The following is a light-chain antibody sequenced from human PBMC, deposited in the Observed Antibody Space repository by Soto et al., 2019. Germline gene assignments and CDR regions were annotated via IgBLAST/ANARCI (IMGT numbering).Light chain of an antibody. CDR1: SSNIGNYY. CDR2: KNS. J-gene: IGLJ2*01. CDR3: ATWDDSLSGPV. Sequence: QLVLTQPPSASGTPGQRVTISCSGSSSNIGNYYVYWYQQLPGTAPKLLIYKNSQRPSGVPDRFSGSKSGTSASLAISGLRSEDEADYYCATWDDSLSGPVFGGGTKLTVL. V-gene: IGLV1-47*01.